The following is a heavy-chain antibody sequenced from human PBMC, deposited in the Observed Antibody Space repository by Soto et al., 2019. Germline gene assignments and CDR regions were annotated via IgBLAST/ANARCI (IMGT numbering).Heavy chain of an antibody. V-gene: IGHV3-23*01. D-gene: IGHD3-3*01. Sequence: PGGSLRLSCAASGFTFSSYAMSWVRQAPGKGLEWVSAISGSGGSTYYADSVKGRFTISRDNSKNTLYLQMNSLRAEDTAVYYCAKVKDDFWSGYYDGPTYGMDVWGQGTTVTVSS. J-gene: IGHJ6*02. CDR3: AKVKDDFWSGYYDGPTYGMDV. CDR1: GFTFSSYA. CDR2: ISGSGGST.